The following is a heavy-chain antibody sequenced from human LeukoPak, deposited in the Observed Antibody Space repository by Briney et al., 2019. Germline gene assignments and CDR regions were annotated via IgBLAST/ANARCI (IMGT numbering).Heavy chain of an antibody. CDR3: ARTEESGYSYRYFGYYYYMDV. V-gene: IGHV4-38-2*02. J-gene: IGHJ6*03. CDR2: IYNSGST. Sequence: SETLSLTCTVSGYSISSGYFWGWIRQTPGKGLEWIGSIYNSGSTYYNPSLKSRVTLSVDTSKNQFSLQLNSVTAADTAVYYCARTEESGYSYRYFGYYYYMDVWGKGTTVTVSS. D-gene: IGHD5-18*01. CDR1: GYSISSGYF.